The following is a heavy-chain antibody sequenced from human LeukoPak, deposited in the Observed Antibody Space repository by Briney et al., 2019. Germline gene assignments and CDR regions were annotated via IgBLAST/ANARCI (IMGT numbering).Heavy chain of an antibody. D-gene: IGHD6-13*01. V-gene: IGHV4-59*11. J-gene: IGHJ3*02. CDR2: VFYSGST. CDR1: GGSISSHY. Sequence: PSETLSLTCTVSGGSISSHYWSWIRQPPGKGLEWIGYVFYSGSTNYNPSLKSRVSISVDTSKKQLSLKLSSVTAADTAVYYCARVVPKQQLVDAFDIWGQGTTVTVSS. CDR3: ARVVPKQQLVDAFDI.